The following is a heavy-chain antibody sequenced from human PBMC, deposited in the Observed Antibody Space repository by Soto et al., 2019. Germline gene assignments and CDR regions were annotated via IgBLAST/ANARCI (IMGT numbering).Heavy chain of an antibody. D-gene: IGHD6-6*01. J-gene: IGHJ3*02. V-gene: IGHV3-74*01. CDR3: ASFVPHSIWAFDI. Sequence: GGSLRLSCAASGFTFSSYWMHWVRQAPGKGLVWVSRINSDGSSTSYADSVKGRFTISRDNAKNTLYLQMNSLRAEDTAVYYCASFVPHSIWAFDIWGQGTMVTVSS. CDR2: INSDGSST. CDR1: GFTFSSYW.